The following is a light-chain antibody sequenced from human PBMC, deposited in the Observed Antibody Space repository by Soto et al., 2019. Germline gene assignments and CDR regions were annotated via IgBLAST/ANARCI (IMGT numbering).Light chain of an antibody. J-gene: IGKJ4*01. CDR3: QEYNKWPTLT. CDR2: DAS. CDR1: QNVNSN. V-gene: IGKV3-15*01. Sequence: EVVMTQSPATLSVSPGERATLSCRASQNVNSNLAWYQQKPGQAPRLLIYDASTRATGIPARFSGSGSGTEFTLTISSRQSEDFAVYYCQEYNKWPTLTFGGGTKVEIK.